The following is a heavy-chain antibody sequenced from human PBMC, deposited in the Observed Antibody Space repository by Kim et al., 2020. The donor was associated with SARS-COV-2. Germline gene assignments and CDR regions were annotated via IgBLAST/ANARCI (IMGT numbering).Heavy chain of an antibody. V-gene: IGHV3-11*01. J-gene: IGHJ3*02. D-gene: IGHD3-16*01. CDR1: GFTFSDYY. CDR2: ISSSGSTI. CDR3: ARDNAHDYVWGSLPGCFDI. Sequence: GGSLRLSCAASGFTFSDYYMSWIRQAPGKGLEWVSYISSSGSTIYYADSVKGRFTISRDNAKNSLYLQMNSLRAEDTAVYYCARDNAHDYVWGSLPGCFDIWGQGTMVTVSS.